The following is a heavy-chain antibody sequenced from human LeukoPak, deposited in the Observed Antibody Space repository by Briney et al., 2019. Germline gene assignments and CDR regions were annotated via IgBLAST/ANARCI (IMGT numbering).Heavy chain of an antibody. CDR1: GFTFSSYA. D-gene: IGHD3-22*01. Sequence: PGGSLRLSCAASGFTFSSYALNWVRQAPGKGPVWVARINTDGSSLNYADSVKGRFTISRDNAKNTLYLQMNSLGAEDTAAYYCARRINYYDSSGYYYVRYFDSWGQGTLVAVSS. CDR2: INTDGSSL. J-gene: IGHJ4*02. V-gene: IGHV3-74*01. CDR3: ARRINYYDSSGYYYVRYFDS.